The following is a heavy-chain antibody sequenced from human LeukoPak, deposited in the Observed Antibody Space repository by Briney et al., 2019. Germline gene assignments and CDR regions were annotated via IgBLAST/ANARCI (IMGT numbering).Heavy chain of an antibody. J-gene: IGHJ5*02. V-gene: IGHV4-59*01. Sequence: SETLSLTCTVSGGSISSYYWSWIRQPPGKGLEWIGDISYSGSTNYNPSLKSRVTISVDTSKNQFSLNLTSVTAADTAVYYCAREYDYVWGSYNWFDPWGQGTLVTVSS. CDR3: AREYDYVWGSYNWFDP. CDR2: ISYSGST. D-gene: IGHD3-16*01. CDR1: GGSISSYY.